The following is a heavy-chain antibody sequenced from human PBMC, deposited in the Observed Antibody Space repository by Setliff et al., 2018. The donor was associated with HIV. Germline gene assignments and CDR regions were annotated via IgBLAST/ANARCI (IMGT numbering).Heavy chain of an antibody. CDR1: DDSFSTNY. Sequence: SETLSLTCNVSDDSFSTNYWSWVRQPPGKGLEWIGRIYTSGSTNYNPSLKSRDTMSVDTSKNQFSLKLSSVTAADTAAYYCARGLSFYDPGGFDYWGQGTLVTVSS. CDR2: IYTSGST. CDR3: ARGLSFYDPGGFDY. V-gene: IGHV4-4*07. D-gene: IGHD3-22*01. J-gene: IGHJ4*02.